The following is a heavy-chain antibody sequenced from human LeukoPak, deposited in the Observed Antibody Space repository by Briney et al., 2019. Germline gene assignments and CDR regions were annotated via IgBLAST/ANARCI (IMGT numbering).Heavy chain of an antibody. V-gene: IGHV1-2*02. Sequence: ASVKVSCKASGYTFIDYYMHWVRQAPGQGLEWMGWINPHSGDTNYAQKFQGRVTMTRDTSISTAYMELSSLRSDDTAVYYCASISHVWSGHYTVHHDYWGQGTLVTVSS. CDR1: GYTFIDYY. D-gene: IGHD3-3*02. CDR2: INPHSGDT. J-gene: IGHJ4*02. CDR3: ASISHVWSGHYTVHHDY.